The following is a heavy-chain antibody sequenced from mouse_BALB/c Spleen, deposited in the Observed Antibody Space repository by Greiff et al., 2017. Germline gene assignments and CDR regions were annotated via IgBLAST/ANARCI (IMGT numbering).Heavy chain of an antibody. CDR2: IYPGNSDT. Sequence: VQLKESGTVLARPGASVKMSCKASGYTFTSYWMPWVKQRPGQGLEWIGAIYPGNSDTSYNQKFKGKATLTAVTSTSTAYMELSSLTNEDSAVYYCTRRGITRNDALDYWGQGTSVTVSS. D-gene: IGHD2-4*01. CDR3: TRRGITRNDALDY. V-gene: IGHV1-5*01. CDR1: GYTFTSYW. J-gene: IGHJ4*01.